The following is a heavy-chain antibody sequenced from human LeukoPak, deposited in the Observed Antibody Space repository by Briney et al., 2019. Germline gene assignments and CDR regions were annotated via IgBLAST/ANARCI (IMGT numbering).Heavy chain of an antibody. CDR2: ISSSSSTV. CDR3: ARGSTYYDSSGQVPFDY. CDR1: GFTFSTYS. J-gene: IGHJ4*02. D-gene: IGHD3-22*01. Sequence: GGSLRLSCAASGFTFSTYSMNWVRQAPGKGLEWVSYISSSSSTVYYADSVKGRFTISRDNAKNSLYLQMNSLRAEDTAVYYCARGSTYYDSSGQVPFDYWGQGTLVTVSS. V-gene: IGHV3-48*01.